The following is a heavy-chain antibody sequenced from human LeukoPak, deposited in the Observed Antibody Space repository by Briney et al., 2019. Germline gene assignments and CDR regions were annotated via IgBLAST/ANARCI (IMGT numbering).Heavy chain of an antibody. Sequence: GGSLRLSCAASGFTFSTYWMHWVRQAPGRGPVWVSRIKSDGSSTTYADSVKGRFTISRDNAKNTLYLQMHSLRAEDTAVYYCAGVLFGVRNLTLDYWGQGTLVTVSS. CDR1: GFTFSTYW. D-gene: IGHD3-3*01. V-gene: IGHV3-74*01. J-gene: IGHJ4*02. CDR3: AGVLFGVRNLTLDY. CDR2: IKSDGSST.